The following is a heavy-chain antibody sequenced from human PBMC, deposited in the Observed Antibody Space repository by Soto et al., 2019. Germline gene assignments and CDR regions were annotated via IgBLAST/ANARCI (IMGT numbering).Heavy chain of an antibody. Sequence: QVQLVESGGGLVKPGGSLRLSCAASGFTFSDYYMSWVRQAPGKGLEWVSYISSSSSYTKYADSVKGRFTVSRDNAKNSLYLQMNSLRAEDTAVYYCAIAMFGRLRLFDSWGQGTLVTVPS. V-gene: IGHV3-11*05. D-gene: IGHD2-2*01. CDR3: AIAMFGRLRLFDS. CDR2: ISSSSSYT. J-gene: IGHJ4*02. CDR1: GFTFSDYY.